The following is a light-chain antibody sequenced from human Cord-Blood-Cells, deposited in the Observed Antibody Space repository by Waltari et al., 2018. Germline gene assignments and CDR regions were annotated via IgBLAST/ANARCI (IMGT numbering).Light chain of an antibody. CDR3: SSYTSSSTYV. CDR1: SNHGGGYNH. CDR2: DVS. V-gene: IGLV2-14*01. Sequence: HSALTQPASESGPPGQSITNSCTGTSNHGGGYNHVSWYQQHPGKAPKLMIYDVSKRHSVGCHRVSGFKSGNTDSLNISGLQAEDEAGYYCSSYTSSSTYVFGTGTKVTVL. J-gene: IGLJ1*01.